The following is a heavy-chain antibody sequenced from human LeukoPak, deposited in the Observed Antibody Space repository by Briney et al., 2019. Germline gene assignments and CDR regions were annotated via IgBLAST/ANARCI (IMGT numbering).Heavy chain of an antibody. Sequence: ASVKVSCKASGYTFTGYYMHWVRQAPGQGLEWMGRIIPILGIANYAQKFQGRVTITADKSTSTAYMELSSLRSEDTAVYYCATLCSSTSCYLGGVWFDPWGQGTLVTVSS. CDR2: IIPILGIA. V-gene: IGHV1-69*02. D-gene: IGHD2-2*01. J-gene: IGHJ5*02. CDR1: GYTFTGYY. CDR3: ATLCSSTSCYLGGVWFDP.